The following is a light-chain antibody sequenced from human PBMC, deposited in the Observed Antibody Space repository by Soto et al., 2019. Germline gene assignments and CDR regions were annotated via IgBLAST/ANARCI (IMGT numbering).Light chain of an antibody. CDR3: QQYNYYPRT. J-gene: IGKJ1*01. Sequence: TQLSQSLVSLSAAVGGRAPITCRASQRISNYLAWYQQKPGTAPKLLIYHASTLESGVPSRFSGSGSGTEFTLTISSLQPDDFATYYCQQYNYYPRTFGQGT. CDR2: HAS. V-gene: IGKV1D-13*01. CDR1: QRISNY.